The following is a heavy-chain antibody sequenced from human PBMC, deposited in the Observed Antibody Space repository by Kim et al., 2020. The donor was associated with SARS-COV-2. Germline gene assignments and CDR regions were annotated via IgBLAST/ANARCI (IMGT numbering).Heavy chain of an antibody. CDR3: ARTFDSSSWYNWFDP. D-gene: IGHD6-13*01. CDR1: GYIFTTYY. J-gene: IGHJ5*02. V-gene: IGHV1-46*01. Sequence: ASVKVSCKASGYIFTTYYMHWVRQAPGQGLEWMGIVNPRGGSTMYAQKFQGRLTMTRDTSTSTVYMELSSLRSEDTAVYYCARTFDSSSWYNWFDPWGQGTLVTVSS. CDR2: VNPRGGST.